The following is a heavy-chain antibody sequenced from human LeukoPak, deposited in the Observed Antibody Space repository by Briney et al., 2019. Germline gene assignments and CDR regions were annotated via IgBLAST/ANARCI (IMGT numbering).Heavy chain of an antibody. CDR1: GGSVSSGSYY. Sequence: PSETLSLTCTVPGGSVSSGSYYWSWIRQPPGKGLEWLGYTYYSGSTNYNPSLKSRVTISVDTSKNQFSLKLSSVTAADTAVYYCARDPSGYFNYWGQGTLATVSS. CDR2: TYYSGST. V-gene: IGHV4-61*01. J-gene: IGHJ4*02. D-gene: IGHD3-22*01. CDR3: ARDPSGYFNY.